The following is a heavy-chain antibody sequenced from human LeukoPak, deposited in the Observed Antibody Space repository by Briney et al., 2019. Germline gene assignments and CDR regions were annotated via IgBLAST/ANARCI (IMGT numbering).Heavy chain of an antibody. CDR3: ARGAYYYED. J-gene: IGHJ4*02. CDR1: GFTFRDYT. V-gene: IGHV3-21*01. CDR2: ISKSGTYI. D-gene: IGHD3-22*01. Sequence: GGSLRLSCAASGFTFRDYTMNWVHQAPGKGLEWVSAISKSGTYIKYADSVKGRFTISRDNAKNSLYLQMNSLRAKDTAVYYCARGAYYYEDWGQGTLVTVSS.